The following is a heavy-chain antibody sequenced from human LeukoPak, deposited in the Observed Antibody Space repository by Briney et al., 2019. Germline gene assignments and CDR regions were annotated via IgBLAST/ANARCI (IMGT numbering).Heavy chain of an antibody. Sequence: GGSLRLSCAASGFTFSSYWMSWVRQAPGKGLEWVSGINWNGGSTGYADSVKGRFTISRDNAKNSLYLQMNSLRAEDTALYYCARDSFTMMDAFDIWGQGTMVTVSS. CDR2: INWNGGST. D-gene: IGHD3-22*01. CDR1: GFTFSSYW. CDR3: ARDSFTMMDAFDI. V-gene: IGHV3-20*04. J-gene: IGHJ3*02.